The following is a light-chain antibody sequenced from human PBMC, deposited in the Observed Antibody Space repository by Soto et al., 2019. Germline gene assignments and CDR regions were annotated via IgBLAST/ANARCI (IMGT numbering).Light chain of an antibody. Sequence: EAVLTQSPGTLSLSPGERATLSCRASQSVSGSYFAWYQQKPGQAPRLLIYSVSSRATGVPDRFSGSGSGTDFTLTISRVEPEDFAVYYCQQFSSSPITFGQGTRLEIK. J-gene: IGKJ5*01. CDR3: QQFSSSPIT. CDR1: QSVSGSY. V-gene: IGKV3-20*01. CDR2: SVS.